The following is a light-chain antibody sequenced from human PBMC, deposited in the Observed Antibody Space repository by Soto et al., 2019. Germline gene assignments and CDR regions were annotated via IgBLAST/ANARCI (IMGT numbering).Light chain of an antibody. CDR2: DVS. J-gene: IGLJ2*01. Sequence: QSALTQPASVSGSPGQSITISCTGTSSDVGGYNYVSWYQQHPGKAPKLMIYDVSNRPSGVSNRFSGSKSGNTASLTISGLQAEDEADYSCSSYTSSSTPVVFGGGTQVTVL. V-gene: IGLV2-14*01. CDR3: SSYTSSSTPVV. CDR1: SSDVGGYNY.